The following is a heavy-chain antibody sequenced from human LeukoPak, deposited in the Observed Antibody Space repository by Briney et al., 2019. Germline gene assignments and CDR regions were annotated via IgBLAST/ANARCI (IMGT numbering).Heavy chain of an antibody. Sequence: GGSLRLSCAASGFTFSSYAMSWVRQAPGKGLEWVSAISGSGGSTYYADSVKGRFTISRDNSKNTLYLQMNSLRAEDTAVYYCAAEHYDFWSGYYRDYWDQGTLVTVSS. D-gene: IGHD3-3*01. J-gene: IGHJ4*02. CDR2: ISGSGGST. V-gene: IGHV3-23*01. CDR3: AAEHYDFWSGYYRDY. CDR1: GFTFSSYA.